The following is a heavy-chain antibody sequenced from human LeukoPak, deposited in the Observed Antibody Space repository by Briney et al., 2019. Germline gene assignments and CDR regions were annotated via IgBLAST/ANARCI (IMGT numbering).Heavy chain of an antibody. CDR2: IIPIFGTA. D-gene: IGHD1-1*01. CDR1: GGTFSSYA. V-gene: IGHV1-69*05. Sequence: EASVKVSCKASGGTFSSYAISWVRQAPGQGLEWMGRIIPIFGTANYAQKFQGRVTITTDESTGTAYMELSSLRSEDTAVYYCARDGNLASFGYWGQGTLVTVSS. CDR3: ARDGNLASFGY. J-gene: IGHJ4*02.